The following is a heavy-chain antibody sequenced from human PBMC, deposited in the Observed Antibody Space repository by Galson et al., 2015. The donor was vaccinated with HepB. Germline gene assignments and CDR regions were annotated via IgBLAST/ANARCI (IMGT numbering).Heavy chain of an antibody. D-gene: IGHD5-12*01. J-gene: IGHJ4*02. Sequence: SLRLSCAASGFTFSSYAMHWVRQAPGKGLDYVSAISSNGGSTYYANSVKGRFAISRDNSKNTLYLQMGSLRAEDMAVYYCARGGYDAIFDYWGQGTLVTVSS. CDR2: ISSNGGST. CDR3: ARGGYDAIFDY. V-gene: IGHV3-64*01. CDR1: GFTFSSYA.